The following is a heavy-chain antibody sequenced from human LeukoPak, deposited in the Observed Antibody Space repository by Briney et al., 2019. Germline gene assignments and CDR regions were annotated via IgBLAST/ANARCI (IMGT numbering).Heavy chain of an antibody. D-gene: IGHD1-26*01. V-gene: IGHV3-48*01. CDR1: GFTFSSYW. J-gene: IGHJ6*04. CDR2: ISSSSSTI. CDR3: AREELGLGMDV. Sequence: SGGSLRLSCAASGFTFSSYWMSWVRQAPGKGLEWVSYISSSSSTIYYADSVKGRFTISRDNAKNSLYLQMNSLRAEDTAVYYCAREELGLGMDVWGKGTTVTVSS.